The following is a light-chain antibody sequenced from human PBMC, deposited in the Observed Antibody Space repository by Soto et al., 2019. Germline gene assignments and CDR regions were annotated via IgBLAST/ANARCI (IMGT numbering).Light chain of an antibody. CDR2: DAS. J-gene: IGKJ1*01. CDR3: QQYNTYPWT. V-gene: IGKV1-5*01. CDR1: HSISSW. Sequence: DIQMTQSPSTLSASVGDRVTITCRASHSISSWLAWYQQKPGKAPKLLIYDASSLESGVPSRFSGSGSGTEFTLTISSLQPDDFATYYCQQYNTYPWTFGQGTKVDIK.